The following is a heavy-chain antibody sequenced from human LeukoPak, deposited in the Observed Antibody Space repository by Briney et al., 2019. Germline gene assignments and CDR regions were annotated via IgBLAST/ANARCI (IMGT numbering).Heavy chain of an antibody. Sequence: GGSVRLSCAASGFTFSSYAMSWVRQARGKGLEWVSAISGSGCSTYYADSVKGRFTISRDNSKNTLYLQMNSLRAEDTAVYYCAKDPLSPAVATIYAFDIWGQGTMVTVSS. V-gene: IGHV3-23*01. CDR2: ISGSGCST. CDR3: AKDPLSPAVATIYAFDI. J-gene: IGHJ3*02. CDR1: GFTFSSYA. D-gene: IGHD5-12*01.